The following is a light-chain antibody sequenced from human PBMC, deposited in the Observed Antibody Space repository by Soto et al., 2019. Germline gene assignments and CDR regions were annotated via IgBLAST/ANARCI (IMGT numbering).Light chain of an antibody. Sequence: QSALTQPASVSGSPGQSITISCTGTSSXXGGYNYVSWYQQHPGKAPKFMIYDVSNRPSGVSNRFSGSKSGNTASLTISGLQAEDEADYYCCSYTTSNTRQIVFGTGIKLTVL. V-gene: IGLV2-14*01. CDR1: SSXXGGYNY. CDR3: CSYTTSNTRQIV. J-gene: IGLJ1*01. CDR2: DVS.